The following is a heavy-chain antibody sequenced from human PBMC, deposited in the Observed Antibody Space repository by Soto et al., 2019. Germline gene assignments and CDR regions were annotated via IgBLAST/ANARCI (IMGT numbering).Heavy chain of an antibody. Sequence: ASVKVSCKASGYTFSRYGISWVRQAPGQGLEWMGWISGYNGDTNYAQKFQGRVSMTIDTSTTTAYMELRSLTSDDTAVYYCAKNGQPPYYYYGLDVWGQGTKVTVSS. D-gene: IGHD2-8*01. J-gene: IGHJ6*02. CDR3: AKNGQPPYYYYGLDV. CDR2: ISGYNGDT. V-gene: IGHV1-18*01. CDR1: GYTFSRYG.